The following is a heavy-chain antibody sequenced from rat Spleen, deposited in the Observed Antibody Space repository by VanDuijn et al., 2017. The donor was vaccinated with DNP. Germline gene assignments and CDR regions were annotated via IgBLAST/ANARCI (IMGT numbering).Heavy chain of an antibody. CDR1: GLTFSNAD. CDR3: TKTWYSSFDY. Sequence: EVQLVESGGGLVQPGRSMKLSCGASGLTFSNADMAWVRQAPTKGLEWVAALNSDGVVTYYRDSVRGRFTVSRDNRKSSLYLQMDSLRSEDTATYYCTKTWYSSFDYWGQGIMVTVS. D-gene: IGHD1-8*01. J-gene: IGHJ2*01. V-gene: IGHV5-25*01. CDR2: LNSDGVVT.